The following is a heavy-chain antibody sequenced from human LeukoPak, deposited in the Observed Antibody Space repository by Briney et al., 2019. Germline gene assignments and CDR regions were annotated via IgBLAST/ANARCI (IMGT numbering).Heavy chain of an antibody. CDR2: IYYSGST. V-gene: IGHV4-39*06. D-gene: IGHD2-15*01. J-gene: IGHJ4*02. Sequence: SETLSLTCTVSGGSISSSSYYWGWIRQPPGKGLEWIGSIYYSGSTYYNPSLKSRVTISVDTSKNQFPLKLSSVTAADTAVYYCARAGYCSGGSCYSFDYWGQGTLVTVSS. CDR3: ARAGYCSGGSCYSFDY. CDR1: GGSISSSSYY.